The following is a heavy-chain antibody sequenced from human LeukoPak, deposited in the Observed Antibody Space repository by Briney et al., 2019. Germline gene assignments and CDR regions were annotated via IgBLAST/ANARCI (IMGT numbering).Heavy chain of an antibody. CDR1: GGSFSDYY. J-gene: IGHJ4*02. CDR3: ARVGLSFGEIDY. Sequence: SETLSLTCAVYGGSFSDYYWSWIRQPPGKGLEWIGEINHSGSTNYNPSLKSRVTISVDTSKNQFSLKMSSVTAADTAVYYCARVGLSFGEIDYWGQGTLVTASS. V-gene: IGHV4-34*01. CDR2: INHSGST. D-gene: IGHD3-10*01.